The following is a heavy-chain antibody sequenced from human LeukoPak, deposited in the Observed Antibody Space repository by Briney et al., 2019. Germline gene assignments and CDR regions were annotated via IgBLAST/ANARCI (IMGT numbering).Heavy chain of an antibody. CDR1: GFTFSRYW. J-gene: IGHJ3*02. CDR3: ARVREIPTRGGAFDI. V-gene: IGHV3-74*01. CDR2: INPDGSTT. D-gene: IGHD3-10*01. Sequence: GESLRLSCAASGFTFSRYWIHWVRQAPGKGLEWVSRINPDGSTTTYADSVKGRFTISRDNAKNSLYLQMNSLRAEDTAVYYCARVREIPTRGGAFDIWGQGTMVTVSS.